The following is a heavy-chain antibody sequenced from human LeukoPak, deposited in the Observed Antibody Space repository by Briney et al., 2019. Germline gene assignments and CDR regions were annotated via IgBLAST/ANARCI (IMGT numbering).Heavy chain of an antibody. V-gene: IGHV5-51*01. D-gene: IGHD3-9*01. J-gene: IGHJ4*02. Sequence: GESLKISCKGSGYSFTSYWIGWVRQMPGKGLEWMGIIYPGDSETRYSPSFQGQVTISADKSISTAYLQWSSLKASDTAMYYCARRIGLRYFDWLADYWGQGTLVTVSS. CDR3: ARRIGLRYFDWLADY. CDR2: IYPGDSET. CDR1: GYSFTSYW.